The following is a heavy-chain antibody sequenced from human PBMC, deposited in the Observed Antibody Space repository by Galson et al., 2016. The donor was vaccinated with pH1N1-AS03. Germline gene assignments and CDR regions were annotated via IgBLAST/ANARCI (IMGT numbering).Heavy chain of an antibody. D-gene: IGHD4-17*01. J-gene: IGHJ4*02. CDR3: ARSDYGDYVDY. CDR1: GYTFTSYA. Sequence: SVKVSCKAPGYTFTSYAMHWVRQAPGQGLEWMGWINAGNGDTKYSQKFQGRVTITRDTSASMAYMGLSSLRSEDTAVYYCARSDYGDYVDYWGQGTLVTVSS. CDR2: INAGNGDT. V-gene: IGHV1-3*01.